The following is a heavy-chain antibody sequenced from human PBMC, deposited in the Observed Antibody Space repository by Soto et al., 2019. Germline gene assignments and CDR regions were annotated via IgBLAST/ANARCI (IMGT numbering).Heavy chain of an antibody. V-gene: IGHV4-4*07. CDR3: ARESRSALGTVEH. CDR2: IYVNGNT. CDR1: GASISDYY. D-gene: IGHD6-13*01. Sequence: QVQLQESGPALVKPSVTLSLTCTVSGASISDYYWSWIRQPAGKGLECIGRIYVNGNTNYNPSLKSRVTMSVDTSKNPFSLTLNSVTAADTAVYYCARESRSALGTVEHWGRGTLVTVSS. J-gene: IGHJ4*02.